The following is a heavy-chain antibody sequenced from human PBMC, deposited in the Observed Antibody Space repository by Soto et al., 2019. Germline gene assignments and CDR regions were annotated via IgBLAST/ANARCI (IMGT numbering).Heavy chain of an antibody. Sequence: PSETLSLTCTVSGGSISSSSYYWGWIRQPPGKGLEWIGSIYYSGSTYYNPSLKSRVTISVDTSKNQFSLKLSSVTAADTAVYYCARHGNDGYNSAAYYFDYWGQGTLVTVSS. J-gene: IGHJ4*02. V-gene: IGHV4-39*01. CDR1: GGSISSSSYY. CDR2: IYYSGST. CDR3: ARHGNDGYNSAAYYFDY. D-gene: IGHD5-12*01.